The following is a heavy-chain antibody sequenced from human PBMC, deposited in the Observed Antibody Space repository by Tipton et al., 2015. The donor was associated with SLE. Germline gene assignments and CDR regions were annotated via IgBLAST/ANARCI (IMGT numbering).Heavy chain of an antibody. CDR1: GGSISSHY. J-gene: IGHJ4*02. Sequence: TLSLTCTVSGGSISSHYWSWIRPPPGKTLEWIGYIFSGGSTNYNPPLKIRVSISVDTSKNHISLKLSSVTAADTAVYYCATSPLTLWGQGTLVTVS. V-gene: IGHV4-59*11. CDR3: ATSPLTL. D-gene: IGHD2-2*01. CDR2: IFSGGST.